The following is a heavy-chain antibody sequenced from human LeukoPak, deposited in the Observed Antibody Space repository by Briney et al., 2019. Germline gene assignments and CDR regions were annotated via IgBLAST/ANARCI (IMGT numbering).Heavy chain of an antibody. V-gene: IGHV4-34*01. CDR1: GGSFSGYY. Sequence: PSETLSLTCAVYGGSFSGYYWSWIRQPPGKGLEWIGEINHSGSTNYNPSLESRVTMSVDTSKNQFSLKLTSVTAADTAVYFCARDTITRGLDYWGQGTLVTVSS. D-gene: IGHD3-10*01. CDR2: INHSGST. CDR3: ARDTITRGLDY. J-gene: IGHJ4*02.